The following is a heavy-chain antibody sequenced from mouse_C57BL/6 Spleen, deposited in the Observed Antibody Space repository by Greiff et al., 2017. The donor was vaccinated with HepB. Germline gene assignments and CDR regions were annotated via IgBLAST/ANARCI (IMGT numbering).Heavy chain of an antibody. CDR3: ARVGGGNYFYAMDY. V-gene: IGHV5-4*03. CDR2: ISDGGSYT. D-gene: IGHD2-1*01. CDR1: GFTFSSYA. Sequence: EVKLVESGGGLVKPGGSLKLSCAASGFTFSSYAMSWVRQTPEKRLEWVATISDGGSYTYYPDNVKGRFTISRDNAKNNLYLQMSHLKSEDTAMYYCARVGGGNYFYAMDYWGQGTSVTVSS. J-gene: IGHJ4*01.